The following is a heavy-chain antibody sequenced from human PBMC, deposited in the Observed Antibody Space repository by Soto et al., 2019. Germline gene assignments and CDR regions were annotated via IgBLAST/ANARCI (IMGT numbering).Heavy chain of an antibody. CDR2: INHSGST. J-gene: IGHJ3*02. CDR1: GGSFSGYY. Sequence: SETLSLTCAVYGGSFSGYYWSWIRQPPGKGLEWIGEINHSGSTNYNPSLKSRVTISVDTSKNQFSLKLSSVTAADTAVYYCARGSGVVVTAIDIWGQGTMVTVSS. CDR3: ARGSGVVVTAIDI. D-gene: IGHD2-21*02. V-gene: IGHV4-34*01.